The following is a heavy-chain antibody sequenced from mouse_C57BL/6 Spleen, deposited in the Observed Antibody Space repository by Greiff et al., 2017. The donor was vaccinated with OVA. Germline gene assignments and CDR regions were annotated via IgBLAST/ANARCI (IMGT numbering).Heavy chain of an antibody. D-gene: IGHD1-1*01. V-gene: IGHV1-53*01. J-gene: IGHJ2*01. CDR1: GYTFTSYW. CDR2: INTSNGGT. Sequence: QVQLQQSGTDLVKPGASVKLSCKASGYTFTSYWMHWVKQRPGQGLEWIGNINTSNGGTNYNEKFKSKATLSVDKSSSTAYMQLSSLTSEDSAVYYCARWPTTVVYFDDWGQGTTLTVAS. CDR3: ARWPTTVVYFDD.